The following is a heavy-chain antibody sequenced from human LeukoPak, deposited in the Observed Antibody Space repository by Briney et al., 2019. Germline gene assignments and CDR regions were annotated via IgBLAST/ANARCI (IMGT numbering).Heavy chain of an antibody. CDR2: ISGSGGST. D-gene: IGHD3-10*01. CDR1: GFTFSSYP. V-gene: IGHV3-23*01. J-gene: IGHJ4*02. Sequence: PGGSLRLSCAASGFTFSSYPMSWVRQAPGKGLEWVSAISGSGGSTCYADSVKGRFTISRDNSKNTLYLQMNSLRAEDTAVYYCAKARRWFGEFDYWGQGTPVTVSS. CDR3: AKARRWFGEFDY.